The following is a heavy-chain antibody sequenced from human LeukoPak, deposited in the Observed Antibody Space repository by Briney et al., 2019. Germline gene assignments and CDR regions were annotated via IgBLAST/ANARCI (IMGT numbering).Heavy chain of an antibody. CDR3: AKASVAGRGPFDF. CDR1: GFTFRSYA. V-gene: IGHV3-23*01. Sequence: PGGSLRLSCAASGFTFRSYAMSWVRQAPGGGLEWVSAISGSGGSTYYADTVKGRFTISSDTSKNTLYLQMNSLRAKDTAVYYCAKASVAGRGPFDFWGQGTLVTVSS. CDR2: ISGSGGST. J-gene: IGHJ4*02. D-gene: IGHD6-19*01.